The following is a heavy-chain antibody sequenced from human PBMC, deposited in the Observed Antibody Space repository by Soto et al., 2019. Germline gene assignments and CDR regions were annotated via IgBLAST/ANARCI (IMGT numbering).Heavy chain of an antibody. V-gene: IGHV4-30-2*01. D-gene: IGHD1-1*01. Sequence: SETLSRTCAVSGGSISHYGYSWSWIRQPPGKGLEWIGYIYHSGSTYYNPSLKSRVTISVDRSKNQFSLKLRSVTAADTAVYYCARVPDYWGQGTLVCVSS. CDR1: GGSISHYGYS. CDR3: ARVPDY. CDR2: IYHSGST. J-gene: IGHJ4*02.